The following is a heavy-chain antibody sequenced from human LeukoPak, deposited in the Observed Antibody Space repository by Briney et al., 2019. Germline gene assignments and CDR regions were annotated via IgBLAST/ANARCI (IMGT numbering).Heavy chain of an antibody. CDR3: ARGYYPPRWYFDL. Sequence: SETLSLTCALYGGSFSSYSWSWPWIRQTPEKGLEWIGEIIEKGNANYHPSLKSRVTINLDTSKNQFSLKLTSMTAADTAMYYCARGYYPPRWYFDLWGRGTLVTVSS. J-gene: IGHJ2*01. V-gene: IGHV4-34*01. CDR2: IIEKGNA. CDR1: GGSFSSYS. D-gene: IGHD3-10*01.